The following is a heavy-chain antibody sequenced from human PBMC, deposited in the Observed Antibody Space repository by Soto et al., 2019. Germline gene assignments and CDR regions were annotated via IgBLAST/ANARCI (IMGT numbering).Heavy chain of an antibody. V-gene: IGHV4-31*03. CDR1: GGSISSGGYY. J-gene: IGHJ5*02. Sequence: QVQLQESGPGLVKPSQTLSLTCTVSGGSISSGGYYWSWIRQHPGKGLEWIGYIYYSGSTYYNPSPXSXLILSVDTSKNQFSLKLSSVTAADTAVYSCARTPMPWGQGTLVTVSS. D-gene: IGHD2-2*01. CDR2: IYYSGST. CDR3: ARTPMP.